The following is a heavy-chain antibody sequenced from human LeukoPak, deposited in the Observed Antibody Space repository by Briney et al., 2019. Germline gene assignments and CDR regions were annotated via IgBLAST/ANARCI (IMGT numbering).Heavy chain of an antibody. V-gene: IGHV2-70*04. J-gene: IGHJ4*02. CDR3: ARIPTYGDYAYFDY. CDR1: GFSLSTSGMR. D-gene: IGHD4-17*01. Sequence: SGPTLVNPTQTLTLTCTFSGFSLSTSGMRVSWIRQPPGKALEWLARIDWDDYKFYNTSLKTRLTISKDTSKNQVVLTMTNMDPVDTATYYCARIPTYGDYAYFDYWGQGTLVTVSS. CDR2: IDWDDYK.